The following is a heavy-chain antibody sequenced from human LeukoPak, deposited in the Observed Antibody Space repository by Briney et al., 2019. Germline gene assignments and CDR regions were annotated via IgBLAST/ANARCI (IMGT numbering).Heavy chain of an antibody. CDR1: GFTFSSYA. Sequence: PGGSLRLSCAASGFTFSSYAMSWVRQAPEEGLEWVLTISGSGGGTYYADSVKGRFTISRDDSKNTLYLQMNSLRAEDTAVYYCVKDLGRYRNNCFDYWGQGTLVTVSS. D-gene: IGHD1-26*01. V-gene: IGHV3-23*01. CDR2: ISGSGGGT. J-gene: IGHJ4*02. CDR3: VKDLGRYRNNCFDY.